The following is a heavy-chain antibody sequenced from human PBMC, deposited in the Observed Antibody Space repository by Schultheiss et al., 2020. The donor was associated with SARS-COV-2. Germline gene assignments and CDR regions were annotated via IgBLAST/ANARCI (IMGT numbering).Heavy chain of an antibody. CDR1: GFTFSSYW. Sequence: GESLKISCAASGFTFSSYWMHWVRQAPGKGLVWVSRINSDGSSTSYADSVKGRFTISRDNSKNTLYLQMNSLRAEDTAVYYCARVSFVDSTMGFDYWGQGTLVTVSS. J-gene: IGHJ4*02. CDR3: ARVSFVDSTMGFDY. V-gene: IGHV3-74*01. CDR2: INSDGSST. D-gene: IGHD2-2*01.